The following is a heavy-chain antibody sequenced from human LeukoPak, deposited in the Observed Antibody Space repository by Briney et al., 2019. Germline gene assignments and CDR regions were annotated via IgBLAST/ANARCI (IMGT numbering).Heavy chain of an antibody. CDR3: AITGVRDFDS. D-gene: IGHD5-24*01. J-gene: IGHJ4*02. V-gene: IGHV3-23*01. Sequence: QPGGSLRLSCAASGFTFSSSTMTWVRQAPGKGLEWVSSITGGADYTYHAASVKGRFTISRDNSKNTLFLQMGSLTADDTAVYYCAITGVRDFDSWGQGTLVTVSS. CDR2: ITGGADYT. CDR1: GFTFSSST.